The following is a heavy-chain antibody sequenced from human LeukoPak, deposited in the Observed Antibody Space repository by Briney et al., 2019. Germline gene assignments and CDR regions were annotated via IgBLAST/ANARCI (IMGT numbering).Heavy chain of an antibody. J-gene: IGHJ4*02. D-gene: IGHD3-3*01. Sequence: GGSLRLSCVASGFTFSDHYMDWVRQAPGKGLEWIGRSRSKVRSYTTEYAASVKGTFTISRDDSKTSPYLQMNSLKTEDTAVYYCARVGFWSGYRLGFDYWGQGTLVIVSS. CDR2: SRSKVRSYTT. V-gene: IGHV3-72*01. CDR1: GFTFSDHY. CDR3: ARVGFWSGYRLGFDY.